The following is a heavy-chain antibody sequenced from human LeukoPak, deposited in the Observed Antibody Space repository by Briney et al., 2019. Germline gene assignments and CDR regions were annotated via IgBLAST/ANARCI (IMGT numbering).Heavy chain of an antibody. V-gene: IGHV3-9*01. CDR1: GFTFDDYA. Sequence: GGPLRLSCVASGFTFDDYAMHWVRQAPGKGLEWLSTINWNSGSIGYADSVKGRFTISRDSAKKSLYLQMNSLRAEDTAFYYCAKDVAYSSTGGLDKWGQGTPVTVSS. CDR2: INWNSGSI. D-gene: IGHD6-19*01. CDR3: AKDVAYSSTGGLDK. J-gene: IGHJ4*02.